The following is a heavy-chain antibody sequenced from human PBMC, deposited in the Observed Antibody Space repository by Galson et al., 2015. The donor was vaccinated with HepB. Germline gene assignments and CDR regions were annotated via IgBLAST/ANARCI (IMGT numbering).Heavy chain of an antibody. D-gene: IGHD3-10*01. J-gene: IGHJ4*02. CDR3: TRDAGYGSGSYPN. CDR1: GFTFSGSA. V-gene: IGHV3-73*01. Sequence: PRLSCAASGFTFSGSAMHWVRQAPGKGLGWVGRIRSKANSYATAYAASVKGRFTISRDDSKSIAYLQMNSLKTEDTAVYYCTRDAGYGSGSYPNWGQGTLVTVSS. CDR2: IRSKANSYAT.